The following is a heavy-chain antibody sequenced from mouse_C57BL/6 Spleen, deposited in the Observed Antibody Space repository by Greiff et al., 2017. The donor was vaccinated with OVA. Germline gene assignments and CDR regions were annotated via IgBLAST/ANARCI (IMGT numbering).Heavy chain of an antibody. V-gene: IGHV1-52*01. CDR1: GYTFTSYW. J-gene: IGHJ2*01. CDR2: IDPSDSET. Sequence: QVQLKQPGAELVRPGSSVKLSCKASGYTFTSYWMHWVKQRPIQGLEWIGNIDPSDSETHYNQKFKDKATLTVDKSSSTAYMQLSSLTSEDSAVYYCARGSMVTTSNYFDYWGQGTTLTVSS. D-gene: IGHD2-2*01. CDR3: ARGSMVTTSNYFDY.